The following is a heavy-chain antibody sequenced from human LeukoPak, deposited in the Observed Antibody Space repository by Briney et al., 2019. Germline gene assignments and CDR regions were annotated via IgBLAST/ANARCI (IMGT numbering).Heavy chain of an antibody. CDR2: IYYSGSA. D-gene: IGHD6-25*01. CDR3: ARQSTIAAARIDP. Sequence: LSETLPLTCSVSGGSISDSNYYWGWIRQPPGRGLAWIANIYYSGSAYYSPSLKSRVTVSVDTSKNQFSLKLNSVTAADTAVYYCARQSTIAAARIDPWGQGTLVTVSS. CDR1: GGSISDSNYY. J-gene: IGHJ5*02. V-gene: IGHV4-39*01.